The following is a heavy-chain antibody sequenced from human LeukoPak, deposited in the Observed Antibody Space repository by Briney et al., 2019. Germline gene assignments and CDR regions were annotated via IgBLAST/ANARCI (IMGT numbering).Heavy chain of an antibody. V-gene: IGHV4-31*03. Sequence: SETLSLTCTVSGGSISSGGYYWSWIRQHPGKGLEWIGYIYYSGSTYYNPSLKSRVTISVDTSKNQFSLKLSSVTAADTAVYYCARGGIYCSSTSCYVPLFDYWGQGTLVTVSS. CDR3: ARGGIYCSSTSCYVPLFDY. CDR2: IYYSGST. J-gene: IGHJ4*02. D-gene: IGHD2-2*01. CDR1: GGSISSGGYY.